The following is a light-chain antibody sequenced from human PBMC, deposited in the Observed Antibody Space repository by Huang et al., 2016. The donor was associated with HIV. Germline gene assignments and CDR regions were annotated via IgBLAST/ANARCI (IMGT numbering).Light chain of an antibody. CDR2: AAS. J-gene: IGKJ5*01. V-gene: IGKV1-NL1*01. Sequence: EIQMTKSPSSLSVSVGDRVTITCRASQGISNSLAWYQQKPGKAPKLLLYAASRLKSGVPSRFSGSGSGTDYTLTISSLQPEDFATYYCQQYYSTPPITFGQGTRLEIK. CDR1: QGISNS. CDR3: QQYYSTPPIT.